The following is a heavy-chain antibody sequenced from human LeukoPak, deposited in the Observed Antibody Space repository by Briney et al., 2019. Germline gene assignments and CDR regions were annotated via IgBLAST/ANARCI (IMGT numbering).Heavy chain of an antibody. CDR3: VKGNNYDSSGYQFDY. CDR2: ISSNGGST. J-gene: IGHJ4*02. V-gene: IGHV3-64D*06. D-gene: IGHD3-22*01. Sequence: GGSLRLSCSASGFTFRSYVMYWVRQAPGKGLEYVSVISSNGGSTNYADSVKGRFTISRDNSKNTLYLQMSSPRAEDTAVYYCVKGNNYDSSGYQFDYWGQGTLVTVSS. CDR1: GFTFRSYV.